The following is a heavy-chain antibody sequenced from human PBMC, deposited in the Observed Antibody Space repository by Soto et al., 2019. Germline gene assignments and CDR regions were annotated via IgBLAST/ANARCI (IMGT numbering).Heavy chain of an antibody. Sequence: QVQLQESGPGLVKPSETLSLTCTVSGGSISSYYWSWIRQPPGKGLEWIGYIYYSGSTNYNPSLKSRVTISVDTTKNQFSLKLSSVTAADTAVYYCARVVINWFDPWGKGTLVTVSS. CDR3: ARVVINWFDP. J-gene: IGHJ5*02. CDR1: GGSISSYY. V-gene: IGHV4-59*01. D-gene: IGHD3-22*01. CDR2: IYYSGST.